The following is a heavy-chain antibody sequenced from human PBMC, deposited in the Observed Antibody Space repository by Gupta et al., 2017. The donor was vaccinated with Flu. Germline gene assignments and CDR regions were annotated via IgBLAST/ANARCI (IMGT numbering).Heavy chain of an antibody. D-gene: IGHD6-13*01. CDR2: IRSSTGST. CDR1: GFNFSTYA. V-gene: IGHV3-23*01. Sequence: VRLLESGGGLVQPGGSLRLSCAGSGFNFSTYAMTWGREAPGRGLEWVSVIRSSTGSTYYADSVKGRFTISRDNSKNTLFLQMNSLRAEDTAVYYCAKAQMSTTWYSHFNSWGQGTLVSVSS. CDR3: AKAQMSTTWYSHFNS. J-gene: IGHJ4*02.